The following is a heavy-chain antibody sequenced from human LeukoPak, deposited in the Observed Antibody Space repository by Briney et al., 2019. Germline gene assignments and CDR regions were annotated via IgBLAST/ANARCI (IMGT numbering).Heavy chain of an antibody. J-gene: IGHJ3*02. Sequence: SETLSLTCTVSGGSISSGGYYWSWIRQHPGKGLEWIGYIYYSGSTYYNPSLKSRVTISVDTSKNQFSLKLSSETAADTAVYYCARSSTTMTEGSDAFDIWGQGTMVTVSS. CDR3: ARSSTTMTEGSDAFDI. CDR1: GGSISSGGYY. CDR2: IYYSGST. V-gene: IGHV4-31*03. D-gene: IGHD3-22*01.